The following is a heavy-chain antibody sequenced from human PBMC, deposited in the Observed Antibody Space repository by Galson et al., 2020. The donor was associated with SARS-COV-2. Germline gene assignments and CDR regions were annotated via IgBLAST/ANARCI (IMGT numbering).Heavy chain of an antibody. CDR3: ARLDLGPSGSSQGYYFDA. D-gene: IGHD1-26*01. J-gene: IGHJ4*02. Sequence: SQTLSLTCTVSGDSIATAGFYWSWIRQRPGKGLEWIGYIFYNGRTHYNPSLKGPFTISIDTSENHFSLVVTSATAADTATYFCARLDLGPSGSSQGYYFDAWGRGALVTVSS. CDR2: IFYNGRT. V-gene: IGHV4-31*01. CDR1: GDSIATAGFY.